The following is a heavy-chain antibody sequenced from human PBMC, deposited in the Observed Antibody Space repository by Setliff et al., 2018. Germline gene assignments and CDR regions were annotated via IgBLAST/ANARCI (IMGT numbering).Heavy chain of an antibody. CDR1: GFTFGHYN. J-gene: IGHJ5*02. D-gene: IGHD6-25*01. Sequence: PGGSLRLSCTASGFTFGHYNMNWVRQAPGKGLEWVSSISDTTNFIYYADSVKGLFTISRDTAKISLYLHMNNLRADDTAVFYCVPGRGSWGQGALVTVSS. CDR3: VPGRGS. CDR2: ISDTTNFI. V-gene: IGHV3-21*01.